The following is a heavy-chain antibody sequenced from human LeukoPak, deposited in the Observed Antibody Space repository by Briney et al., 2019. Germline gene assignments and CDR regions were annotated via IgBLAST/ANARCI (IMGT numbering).Heavy chain of an antibody. J-gene: IGHJ4*02. D-gene: IGHD3-3*01. CDR3: ARVGDFWSGYPFDY. Sequence: ASVKVSCKASGGTFSSYAISWVRQAPGQGLEWMGGIIPIFGTANYAQKFQGRVTITADESTSTAYMELSSLRSEDTAVYYCARVGDFWSGYPFDYWGQGTLVTVSS. CDR1: GGTFSSYA. V-gene: IGHV1-69*13. CDR2: IIPIFGTA.